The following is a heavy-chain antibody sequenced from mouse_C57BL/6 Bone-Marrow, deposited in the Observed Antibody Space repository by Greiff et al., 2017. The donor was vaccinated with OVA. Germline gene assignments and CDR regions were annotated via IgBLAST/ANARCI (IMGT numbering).Heavy chain of an antibody. J-gene: IGHJ4*01. Sequence: EVQLQQSGPVLVKPGASVKMSCKASGYTFTDYYMNWVKQSHGKSLEWIGVINPYNGGTSYNQKFKGKATLTVDKSSSTAYMELNSLTSEDSAVYYCAMIYYGNYDDMDYWGQGTSVTVSS. V-gene: IGHV1-19*01. D-gene: IGHD2-1*01. CDR2: INPYNGGT. CDR3: AMIYYGNYDDMDY. CDR1: GYTFTDYY.